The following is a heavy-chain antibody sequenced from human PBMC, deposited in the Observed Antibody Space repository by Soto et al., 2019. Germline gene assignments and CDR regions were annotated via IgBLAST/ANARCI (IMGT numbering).Heavy chain of an antibody. CDR1: GGTFSSYA. CDR3: ARDPKREAYSSSFDY. Sequence: QVQLVQSGAEVKKPGSSVKVSCKASGGTFSSYAISWVRQAPGQGLEWMGGIIPIFGTANYAQKFQGRVTITADKSTSTAYMELGSLRSEDTAVYYCARDPKREAYSSSFDYWGQGTLVTVSS. D-gene: IGHD6-6*01. V-gene: IGHV1-69*06. CDR2: IIPIFGTA. J-gene: IGHJ4*02.